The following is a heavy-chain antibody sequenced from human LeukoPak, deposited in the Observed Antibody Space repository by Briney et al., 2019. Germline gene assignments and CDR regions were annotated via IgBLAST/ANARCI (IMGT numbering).Heavy chain of an antibody. V-gene: IGHV4-34*01. CDR1: GGSFSGYY. J-gene: IGHJ4*02. Sequence: SETLSLTCAVYGGSFSGYYWSWIRQPPGKGLEWIGEINHSGSTNYNPSLKSRVTISVDTSKNQFSLKLSSVTAADTAVYYCAGLKQWLVRDYWGQGTLVTVSS. CDR2: INHSGST. CDR3: AGLKQWLVRDY. D-gene: IGHD6-19*01.